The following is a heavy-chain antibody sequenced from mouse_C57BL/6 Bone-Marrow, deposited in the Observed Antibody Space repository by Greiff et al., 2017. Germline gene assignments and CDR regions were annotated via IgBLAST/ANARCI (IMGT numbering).Heavy chain of an antibody. D-gene: IGHD1-2*01. CDR3: ARHAYYGRAMDY. CDR2: ISSGGSYT. V-gene: IGHV5-6*02. J-gene: IGHJ4*01. CDR1: GFTFSSYG. Sequence: DVMLVESGGDLVKPGGSLKLSCAASGFTFSSYGMSWVRQTPDKRLEWVATISSGGSYTYYPDSVKGRFTITRDNAKNTLYLQMSSLKSEDTAMYYCARHAYYGRAMDYWGQGTSVTVSS.